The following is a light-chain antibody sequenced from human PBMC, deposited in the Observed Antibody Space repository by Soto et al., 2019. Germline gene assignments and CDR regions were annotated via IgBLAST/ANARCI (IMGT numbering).Light chain of an antibody. V-gene: IGKV1-17*01. CDR1: QRISSY. CDR2: AAS. Sequence: DIQMTQSPSSLSASVGDRVTITCRASQRISSYLNWYQQKTGKAPKRLIHAASSLPSGVPSRFRGRGSGTECTLTISRLQPEDFETYYCLQHNTYPITFGQGTRLEIK. CDR3: LQHNTYPIT. J-gene: IGKJ5*01.